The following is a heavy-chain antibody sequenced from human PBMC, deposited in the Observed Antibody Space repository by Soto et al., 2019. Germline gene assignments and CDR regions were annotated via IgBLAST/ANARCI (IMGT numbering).Heavy chain of an antibody. J-gene: IGHJ4*02. CDR1: GFTFSSYE. D-gene: IGHD4-17*01. CDR3: ARVDDYGGKRAFDY. Sequence: EVQLVESGGGLVQPGGSLRLSCAASGFTFSSYEMNWVRQAPGKGLEWVSYISSSGSTIYYADSVKGRFTISRDNAKNSLYLQMNSLRAEDTAVYYCARVDDYGGKRAFDYWGQGTLVTVSS. V-gene: IGHV3-48*03. CDR2: ISSSGSTI.